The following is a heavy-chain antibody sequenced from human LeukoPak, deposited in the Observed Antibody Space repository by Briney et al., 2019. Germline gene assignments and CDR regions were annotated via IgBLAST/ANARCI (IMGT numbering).Heavy chain of an antibody. CDR2: ISSSSSYI. CDR3: ARGITSIVVAGDF. J-gene: IGHJ4*02. D-gene: IGHD3-22*01. CDR1: GFTFSSYS. Sequence: GGSLRLSCAASGFTFSSYSMNWVRQAPGKGLEWVSSISSSSSYIYYADSVKGRFTISRDNAKNSLFLQMNSMRAEDTAVYYCARGITSIVVAGDFWGQGALVTVSS. V-gene: IGHV3-21*01.